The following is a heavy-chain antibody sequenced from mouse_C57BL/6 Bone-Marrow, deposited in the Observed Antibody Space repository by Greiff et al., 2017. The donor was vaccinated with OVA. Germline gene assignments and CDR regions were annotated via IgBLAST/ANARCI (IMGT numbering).Heavy chain of an antibody. CDR3: VRYYDWYFDV. J-gene: IGHJ1*03. CDR1: GFSFNTYA. V-gene: IGHV10-1*01. Sequence: GGGLVQPKGSLKLSCAASGFSFNTYAMNWVRQAPGKGLEWVARIRSKSNNYATYYADSVKDRFTISRDDSESMHYLQMNNLKTEDTAMYYCVRYYDWYFDVWGTGTTVTVSS. D-gene: IGHD1-1*02. CDR2: IRSKSNNYAT.